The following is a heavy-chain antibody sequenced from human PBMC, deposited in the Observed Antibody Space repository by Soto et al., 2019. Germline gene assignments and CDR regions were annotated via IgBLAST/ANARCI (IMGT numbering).Heavy chain of an antibody. V-gene: IGHV1-24*01. Sequence: ASVKVSCKVSGYTLTELSMHWVRQAPGKGLEWMGGFDPEDGETIYAQKFQGRVTMTEDTSTDTAYMELSSLRSEDTAVYYRATKDLTVAGQTTAYMDVWGKGTTVTVSS. J-gene: IGHJ6*03. CDR3: ATKDLTVAGQTTAYMDV. CDR2: FDPEDGET. D-gene: IGHD6-19*01. CDR1: GYTLTELS.